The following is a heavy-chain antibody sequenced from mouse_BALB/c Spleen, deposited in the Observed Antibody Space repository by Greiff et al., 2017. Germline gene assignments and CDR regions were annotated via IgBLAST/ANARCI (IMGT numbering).Heavy chain of an antibody. V-gene: IGHV5-9-4*01. CDR3: ARERGAWFAY. CDR2: ISSGGSYT. J-gene: IGHJ3*01. CDR1: GFTFSSYA. Sequence: DVHLVESGGGLVKPGGSLKLSCAASGFTFSSYAMSWVRQSPEKRLEWVAEISSGGSYTYYPDTVTGRFTISRDNAKNTLYLEMSSLRSEDTAMYYCARERGAWFAYWGQGTLVTVSA.